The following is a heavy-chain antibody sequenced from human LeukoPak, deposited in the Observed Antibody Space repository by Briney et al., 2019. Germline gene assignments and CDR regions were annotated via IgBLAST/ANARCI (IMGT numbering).Heavy chain of an antibody. J-gene: IGHJ4*02. CDR2: INPNSGGT. Sequence: ASVKVSCKASGYTFTGYYMHWVRQAPGQGLEWMGWINPNSGGTNYAQKFQGRVTMTRDTSISTAYMELSRLRSDDTAVYYCARDEVSMHVVATNFDYWGQGTLVTVSS. V-gene: IGHV1-2*02. CDR1: GYTFTGYY. CDR3: ARDEVSMHVVATNFDY. D-gene: IGHD5-12*01.